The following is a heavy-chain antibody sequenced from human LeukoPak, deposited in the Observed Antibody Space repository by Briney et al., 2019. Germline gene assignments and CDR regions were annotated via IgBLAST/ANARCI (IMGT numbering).Heavy chain of an antibody. Sequence: GESLKISCKGSGFSFTHCWIAWVRQMPGKGLEWMGIIYPGDSDTRYSPSFQGQVTISADKSISTAYLQWSSLKASDTAMYYCARQNTGWFDPWGQGTLVTVSS. V-gene: IGHV5-51*01. CDR1: GFSFTHCW. CDR3: ARQNTGWFDP. J-gene: IGHJ5*02. CDR2: IYPGDSDT.